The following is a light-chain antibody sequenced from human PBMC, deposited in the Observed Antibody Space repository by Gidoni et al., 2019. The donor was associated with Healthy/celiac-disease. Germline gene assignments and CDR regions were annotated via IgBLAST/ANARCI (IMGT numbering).Light chain of an antibody. CDR2: GAS. J-gene: IGKJ3*01. CDR3: QQYGSSPFT. Sequence: EMVLTQSPGTLSLSPGERATLSCRASRSVSSSYLDWYQQKPGKAPRLLIYGASSRATGIPDRFSGSGSGTDFTLTIIRLEPEDFAVYYCQQYGSSPFTFXPXTKVDIK. CDR1: RSVSSSY. V-gene: IGKV3-20*01.